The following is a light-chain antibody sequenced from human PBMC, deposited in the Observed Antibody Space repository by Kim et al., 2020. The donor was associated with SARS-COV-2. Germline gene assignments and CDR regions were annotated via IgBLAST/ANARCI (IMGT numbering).Light chain of an antibody. V-gene: IGLV2-8*01. Sequence: QSALTQPPSASGSPGQSVTISCTGTSSDVGGYNYVSWYQQHPGKAPKLMIYEVSKRPSGVPDRFSGSKSGNTASLTVSGLQAEDAADYYCSSYAGKVFGTGTQVTVL. CDR1: SSDVGGYNY. CDR3: SSYAGKV. CDR2: EVS. J-gene: IGLJ1*01.